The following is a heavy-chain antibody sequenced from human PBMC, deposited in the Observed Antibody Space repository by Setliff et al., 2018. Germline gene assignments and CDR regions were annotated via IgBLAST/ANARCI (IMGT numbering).Heavy chain of an antibody. CDR2: VNPGGGSS. CDR3: ARAGLAAAGRKGVFDH. J-gene: IGHJ4*02. D-gene: IGHD6-13*01. V-gene: IGHV1-46*01. Sequence: ASVKVSCKASGYTFTSYYMHWVRQAPGQGLEWMGVVNPGGGSSTSTQRFQGRVTMTRDTSTNTAYMELNSLTSNDTAVYYCARAGLAAAGRKGVFDHWGQGTLVTVSS. CDR1: GYTFTSYY.